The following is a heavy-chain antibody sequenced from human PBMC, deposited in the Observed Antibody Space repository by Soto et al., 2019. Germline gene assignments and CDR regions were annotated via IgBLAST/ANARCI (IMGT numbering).Heavy chain of an antibody. V-gene: IGHV3-30*18. CDR2: ISYDESNK. J-gene: IGHJ4*02. Sequence: GGSLRLSCAASGFTFSSYGMHWVRQAPGKGLEWVAVISYDESNKYYADSVKGRFTISRDNSKNTLYLQMNSLRAEDTAVYYCAKDGIVAFDYWRQGTLVTVSS. D-gene: IGHD5-12*01. CDR1: GFTFSSYG. CDR3: AKDGIVAFDY.